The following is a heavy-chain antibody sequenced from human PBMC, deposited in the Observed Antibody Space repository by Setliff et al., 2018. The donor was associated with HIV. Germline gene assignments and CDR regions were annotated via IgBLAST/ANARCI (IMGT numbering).Heavy chain of an antibody. CDR1: GGTFTSYH. Sequence: ASVKVSCKASGGTFTSYHLHWLRQAPGQRLEWMGIINANGGNTNYAQKFQGRITVTRDTSTNTVYMELSSLTSEDTAVYYCARGPKSLRYFAPPRVGYLDLWGRGTLVTVSS. CDR2: INANGGNT. D-gene: IGHD3-9*01. J-gene: IGHJ2*01. V-gene: IGHV1-46*01. CDR3: ARGPKSLRYFAPPRVGYLDL.